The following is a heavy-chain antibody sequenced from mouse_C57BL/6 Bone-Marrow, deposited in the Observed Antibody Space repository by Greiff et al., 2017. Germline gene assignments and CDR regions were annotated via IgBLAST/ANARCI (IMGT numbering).Heavy chain of an antibody. CDR3: ASNYYGSPPFAY. CDR1: GYTFTSYG. V-gene: IGHV1-81*01. Sequence: VKLQQSGAELARPGASVKLSCKASGYTFTSYGISWVKQRTGQGLEWIGEIYPRSGNTYYNEKFKGKATLTADKSSSTAYMELRSLTSEDSAVYFCASNYYGSPPFAYWGQGTLVTVSA. CDR2: IYPRSGNT. D-gene: IGHD1-1*01. J-gene: IGHJ3*01.